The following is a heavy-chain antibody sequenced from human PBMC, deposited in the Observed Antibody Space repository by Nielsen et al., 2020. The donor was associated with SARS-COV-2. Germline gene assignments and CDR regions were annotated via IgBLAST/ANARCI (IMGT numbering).Heavy chain of an antibody. Sequence: SETLSLTCTVSGGSISSYYWSWIRQPPGKGLEWIGYIYYSGSTNYNPSLKSRVTISVDTSKNQFSLKLSSVTAADTAVYYCARDVHYYGMDVGGQGTTVTVS. CDR2: IYYSGST. J-gene: IGHJ6*02. V-gene: IGHV4-59*01. CDR1: GGSISSYY. CDR3: ARDVHYYGMDV.